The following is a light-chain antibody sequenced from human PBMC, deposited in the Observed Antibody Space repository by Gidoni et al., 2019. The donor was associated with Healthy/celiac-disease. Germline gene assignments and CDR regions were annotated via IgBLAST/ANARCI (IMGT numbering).Light chain of an antibody. Sequence: EIVLTPSPGTLSLSPGERATLSCRASQSVSSSYLAWYQQKPSQAPRLLHYGASSRATGIPDRYSGSGSGTDFTITISRLEPEDFAVYYCQQYGSSPVTFGQGTKLEIK. CDR1: QSVSSSY. J-gene: IGKJ2*01. CDR3: QQYGSSPVT. CDR2: GAS. V-gene: IGKV3-20*01.